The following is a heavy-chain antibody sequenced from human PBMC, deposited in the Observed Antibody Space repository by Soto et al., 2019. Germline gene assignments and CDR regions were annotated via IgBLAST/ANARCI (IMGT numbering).Heavy chain of an antibody. V-gene: IGHV4-31*03. CDR2: IHHSGNT. Sequence: QVQLQESGPGLVKPSQTLSLTCIVSGDSITSGNYYWSWIRQHPGKGLEWIGYIHHSGNTYYIPSLNSRLSLSMDMSNNQFSLQLGSVTAADTALYYCARPNYDIFTGLSGFDIWGQGTMVTVSS. D-gene: IGHD3-9*01. CDR3: ARPNYDIFTGLSGFDI. J-gene: IGHJ3*02. CDR1: GDSITSGNYY.